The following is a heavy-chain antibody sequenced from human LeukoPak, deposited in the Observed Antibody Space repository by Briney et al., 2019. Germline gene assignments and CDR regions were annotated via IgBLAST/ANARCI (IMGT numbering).Heavy chain of an antibody. CDR3: ARQRGSSWYQNWFDP. D-gene: IGHD6-13*01. CDR2: I. J-gene: IGHJ5*02. CDR1: GYSFTSYW. V-gene: IGHV5-51*01. Sequence: GESLKISCKGSGYSFTSYWSGWVRQMPGKGLEWMGIIYSPSFQGQVTISADKSISTAYLQWSSLKASDTAMYYCARQRGSSWYQNWFDPWGQGTLVTVSS.